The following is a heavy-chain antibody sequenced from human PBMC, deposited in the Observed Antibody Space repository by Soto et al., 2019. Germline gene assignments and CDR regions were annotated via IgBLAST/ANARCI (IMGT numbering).Heavy chain of an antibody. CDR1: GGSISSSSYY. V-gene: IGHV4-39*01. CDR2: IYYSGST. CDR3: ANIGPYRKGWFDP. D-gene: IGHD3-16*01. Sequence: QLQLQESGPGLVKPSETLSLTCTVSGGSISSSSYYWGWIRQPPGKGLEWIGSIYYSGSTYYNPSLKSRVTISVDTSKNQFSLKLSSVIAADTAVYYCANIGPYRKGWFDPWGQGTLVTVSS. J-gene: IGHJ5*02.